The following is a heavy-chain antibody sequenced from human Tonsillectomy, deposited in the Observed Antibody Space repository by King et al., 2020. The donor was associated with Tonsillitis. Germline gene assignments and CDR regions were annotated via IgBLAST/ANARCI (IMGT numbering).Heavy chain of an antibody. D-gene: IGHD3-10*01. Sequence: QLVQSGAEVKKPGASVKVSCKASGYTFTSYDINWVRQATGQGLEWMGWMNPNSGNTGYAQKFQGRVTMTRNTSISTAYMELSSLRSEDTAVYYWARRGEDYYGSGTLYYYYYGMDVWGQGTTVTVSS. CDR3: ARRGEDYYGSGTLYYYYYGMDV. CDR1: GYTFTSYD. CDR2: MNPNSGNT. J-gene: IGHJ6*02. V-gene: IGHV1-8*01.